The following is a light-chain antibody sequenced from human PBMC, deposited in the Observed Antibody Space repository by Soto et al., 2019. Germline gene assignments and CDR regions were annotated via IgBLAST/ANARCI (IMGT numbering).Light chain of an antibody. V-gene: IGKV1-9*01. J-gene: IGKJ2*01. CDR1: QAISSS. CDR2: AAS. CDR3: QHRNDYRYT. Sequence: DIQLTQSPSFLSASVGDRVTITCRASQAISSSLAWYQHTPGKAPKLLIYAASTLQNGVPSSFSGSGSGTEFTLTISSLQPEDFATYYCQHRNDYRYTFGQGTKVEI.